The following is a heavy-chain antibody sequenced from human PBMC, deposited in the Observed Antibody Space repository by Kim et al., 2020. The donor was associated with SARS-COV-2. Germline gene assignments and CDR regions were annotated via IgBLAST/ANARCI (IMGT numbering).Heavy chain of an antibody. D-gene: IGHD3-22*01. CDR1: GFTFSSYA. J-gene: IGHJ3*02. CDR3: AKWRIDYYDSSGYYPNDAFDI. CDR2: ISGSGGST. V-gene: IGHV3-23*01. Sequence: GGSLRLSCAASGFTFSSYAMSWVRQAPGKGLEWVSAISGSGGSTYYADSVKGRFTISRDNSKNTLYLQMNSLRAEDTAVYYCAKWRIDYYDSSGYYPNDAFDIWGQGTMVTVSS.